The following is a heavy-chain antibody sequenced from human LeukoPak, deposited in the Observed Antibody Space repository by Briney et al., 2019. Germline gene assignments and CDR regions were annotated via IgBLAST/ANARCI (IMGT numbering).Heavy chain of an antibody. D-gene: IGHD3-10*01. CDR2: INAYNGDT. J-gene: IGHJ4*02. CDR1: GGTFSSYA. V-gene: IGHV1-18*01. Sequence: GASVKVSCKASGGTFSSYAISWVRQAPGQGLEWMAWINAYNGDTNYAQKLQGRVTLTTDTSTSIAYMELRSLRSDDTAVYYCARDGSGVWFDYWGQGTLVTVSS. CDR3: ARDGSGVWFDY.